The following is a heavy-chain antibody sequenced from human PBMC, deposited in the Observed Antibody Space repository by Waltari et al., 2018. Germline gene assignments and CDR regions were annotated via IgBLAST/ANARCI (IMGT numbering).Heavy chain of an antibody. J-gene: IGHJ3*02. D-gene: IGHD1-26*01. CDR1: GFTFSSYA. Sequence: QVQLVESGGGVVQPGRSLRLSCAASGFTFSSYAMHCVRQAPGKGLEWVAVISYDGSNKYYADSVKGRFTISRDNSKNTLYLQMNSLRAEDTAVYYCARYSGSFDAFDIWGQGTMVTVSS. V-gene: IGHV3-30-3*01. CDR3: ARYSGSFDAFDI. CDR2: ISYDGSNK.